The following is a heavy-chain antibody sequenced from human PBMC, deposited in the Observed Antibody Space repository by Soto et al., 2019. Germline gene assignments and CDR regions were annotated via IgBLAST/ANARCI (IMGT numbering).Heavy chain of an antibody. CDR2: INHSGST. CDR3: ARGYSSSSSSLSVPYYYYGMDV. CDR1: GGSFSGYY. Sequence: PSETLSLTCAVYGGSFSGYYWSWIRQPPGKGLEWIGEINHSGSTNYNPSLKSRVTISVDTSKNQFSLKLSSVTAADTAVYYCARGYSSSSSSLSVPYYYYGMDVWGQGTTVTVAS. D-gene: IGHD6-6*01. V-gene: IGHV4-34*01. J-gene: IGHJ6*02.